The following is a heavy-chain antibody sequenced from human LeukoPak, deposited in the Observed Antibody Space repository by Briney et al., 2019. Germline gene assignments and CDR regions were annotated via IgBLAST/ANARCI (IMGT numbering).Heavy chain of an antibody. V-gene: IGHV3-48*03. CDR3: STDPRLLMY. D-gene: IGHD2-8*01. J-gene: IGHJ4*02. Sequence: PGGSLRLSCAASGFTFSSYEMNWVRQAPGKGLEWVSYISSSGSTIYYADSVKGRFTISRDNAKNSLYLQMNSLRPEDTALYYCSTDPRLLMYWGQGTLVTVSS. CDR1: GFTFSSYE. CDR2: ISSSGSTI.